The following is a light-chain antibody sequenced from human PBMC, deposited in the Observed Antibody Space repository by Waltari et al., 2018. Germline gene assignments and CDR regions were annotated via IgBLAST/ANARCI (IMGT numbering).Light chain of an antibody. CDR3: CSFAGYGIYV. V-gene: IGLV2-23*02. CDR1: NSNVDILHL. CDR2: EIS. J-gene: IGLJ1*01. Sequence: QSALTQPASVSGSPGQSITISCTAVNSNVDILHLVSWYQHHPGRNPRLLIYEISQPPSGISNRVSGSKSGNTASLTISGLQPEDEADYFCCSFAGYGIYVFGSGTQVSVL.